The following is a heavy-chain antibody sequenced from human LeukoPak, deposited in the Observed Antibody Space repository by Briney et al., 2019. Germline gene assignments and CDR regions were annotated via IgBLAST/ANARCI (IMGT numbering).Heavy chain of an antibody. CDR2: ISYDGSNK. J-gene: IGHJ2*01. D-gene: IGHD6-19*01. Sequence: GGSLRLSCAASGFTFSSYAMHWVRQAPGKGLEWVAAISYDGSNKYYADSVKGRFTISRDNSKNTLYLQMDSLRAEDTAVYYCARGSGRYWYFDLWGRGTLVTVSS. CDR3: ARGSGRYWYFDL. V-gene: IGHV3-30-3*01. CDR1: GFTFSSYA.